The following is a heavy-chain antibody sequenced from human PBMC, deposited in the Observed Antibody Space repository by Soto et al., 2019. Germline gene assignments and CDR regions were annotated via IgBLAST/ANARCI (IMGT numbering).Heavy chain of an antibody. D-gene: IGHD3-9*01. V-gene: IGHV1-18*01. CDR3: ARFPRGAFDWLRSDFDY. CDR2: ISAYNGNT. Sequence: GASVKVSCKASGYTFTSYGISWVRQAPGQGVEWMGWISAYNGNTNYAQKIQGRVTMTTDTSTSTAYMELRSLRSDDTAVCYCARFPRGAFDWLRSDFDYWGQGTLVTVSS. CDR1: GYTFTSYG. J-gene: IGHJ4*02.